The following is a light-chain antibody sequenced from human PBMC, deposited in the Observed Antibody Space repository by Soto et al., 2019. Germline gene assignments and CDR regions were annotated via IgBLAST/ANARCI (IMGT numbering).Light chain of an antibody. Sequence: DIQMTQSPSTLSASVGDRVTITCRASQSISSWLAWYQQKPGKAPKLLIYKASSLESGVPSRFSGSGSGTEFTLTISSLQPDDFATYYCQQYNSYSTFGQRPKVEIK. CDR2: KAS. J-gene: IGKJ1*01. V-gene: IGKV1-5*03. CDR3: QQYNSYST. CDR1: QSISSW.